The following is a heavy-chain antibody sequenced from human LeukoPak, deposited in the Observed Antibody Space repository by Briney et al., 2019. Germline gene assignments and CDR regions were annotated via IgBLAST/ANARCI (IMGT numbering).Heavy chain of an antibody. CDR1: GGTFNSYA. V-gene: IGHV1-69*13. CDR2: IIPIFGTA. J-gene: IGHJ6*03. Sequence: SVKVSCKASGGTFNSYAISWVRQAPGQGLEWMGGIIPIFGTANYAQKFQGRVTITADESTSTAYMELSSLRSEDTAVYYCVRNRDILTGPAWYYYYYMDVWGKGTTVTVSS. CDR3: VRNRDILTGPAWYYYYYMDV. D-gene: IGHD3-9*01.